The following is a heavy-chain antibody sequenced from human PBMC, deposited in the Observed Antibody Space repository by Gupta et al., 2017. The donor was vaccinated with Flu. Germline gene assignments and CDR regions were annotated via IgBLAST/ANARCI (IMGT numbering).Heavy chain of an antibody. CDR1: GGPVSSYT. D-gene: IGHD4-17*01. CDR3: ARLQDYGPWGY. V-gene: IGHV1-69*02. J-gene: IGHJ4*02. Sequence: QVQLVQSGAEGKKPGSSVKVSCKASGGPVSSYTMRWVRKAPGQGLGCMGRIIPILGISNYAQEFQGRVTITADKSTSTAYMELSSLRSEDTAVYYCARLQDYGPWGYWGQGTLVTVSS. CDR2: IIPILGIS.